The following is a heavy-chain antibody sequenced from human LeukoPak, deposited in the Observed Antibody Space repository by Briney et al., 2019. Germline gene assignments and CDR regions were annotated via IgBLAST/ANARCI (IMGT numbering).Heavy chain of an antibody. CDR3: ARHGTAVDGDYSAFDI. CDR1: GGSIRTSNHY. D-gene: IGHD4-17*01. CDR2: IYQSGTT. J-gene: IGHJ3*02. Sequence: SETLSLTCSVSGGSIRTSNHYWVWIRQPPGKGLEWIGSIYQSGTTYYSLALQSRLTLFIDTSSMHFYLKMTSVTAADTGVYYCARHGTAVDGDYSAFDIWGQGTMVTVSP. V-gene: IGHV4-39*01.